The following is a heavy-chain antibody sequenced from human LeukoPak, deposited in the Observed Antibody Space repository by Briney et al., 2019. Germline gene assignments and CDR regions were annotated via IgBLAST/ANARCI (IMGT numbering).Heavy chain of an antibody. CDR3: ARYPMTYNWFDP. V-gene: IGHV4-30-2*01. CDR2: IYHSGST. D-gene: IGHD2-21*02. CDR1: GVSISSGGYS. Sequence: PSETLSLTCAVSGVSISSGGYSWSWIRQPPGKGLEWIGYIYHSGSTYYNPSLKSRVTISVDRSKNQFSLKLSSVTAADTAVYYCARYPMTYNWFDPWGQGTLVTVSS. J-gene: IGHJ5*02.